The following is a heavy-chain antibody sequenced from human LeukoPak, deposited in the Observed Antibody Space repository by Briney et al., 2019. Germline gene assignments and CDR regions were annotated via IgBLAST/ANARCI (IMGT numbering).Heavy chain of an antibody. CDR2: INAGNGNT. D-gene: IGHD3-3*01. J-gene: IGHJ4*02. CDR1: GYTFTSYA. CDR3: ARSPRRITIPHHFDY. Sequence: GASVKVSCTASGYTFTSYAMHWVRQAPGQRLEWMGWINAGNGNTKYSQKFQGRVTITRDTSASTAYMELSSLRSEDTAVYYCARSPRRITIPHHFDYWGQGTLVTVSS. V-gene: IGHV1-3*01.